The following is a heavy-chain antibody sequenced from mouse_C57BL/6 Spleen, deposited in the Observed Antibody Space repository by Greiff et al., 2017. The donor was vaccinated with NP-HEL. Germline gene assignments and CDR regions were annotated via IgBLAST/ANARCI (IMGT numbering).Heavy chain of an antibody. CDR2: ISYDGSN. CDR3: ARGFYDGYYYFDD. Sequence: VQRVESGPGLVKPSQSLSLTCSVTGYSITSGYYWNWIRQFPGNKLEWMGYISYDGSNNYNPSLKNRISITRDTSKSQFFLKLNSVTTEDTATYYCARGFYDGYYYFDDWGKGTTLTVSA. D-gene: IGHD2-3*01. CDR1: GYSITSGYY. J-gene: IGHJ2*01. V-gene: IGHV3-6*01.